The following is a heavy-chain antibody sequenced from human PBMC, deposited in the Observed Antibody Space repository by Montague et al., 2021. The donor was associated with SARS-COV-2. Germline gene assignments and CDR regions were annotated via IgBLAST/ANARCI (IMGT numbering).Heavy chain of an antibody. Sequence: SETLSLTCTASGGSISSYYWSWIRQPPGKRLEWIGYIYYSGSTNYNPSLKSRVTISVDTSKNQFSLKLSSVTAANTAVYYCARVGVPYYDILTGYYIEGSDAFDIWGQGTMVTVSS. CDR3: ARVGVPYYDILTGYYIEGSDAFDI. CDR1: GGSISSYY. CDR2: IYYSGST. V-gene: IGHV4-59*13. J-gene: IGHJ3*02. D-gene: IGHD3-9*01.